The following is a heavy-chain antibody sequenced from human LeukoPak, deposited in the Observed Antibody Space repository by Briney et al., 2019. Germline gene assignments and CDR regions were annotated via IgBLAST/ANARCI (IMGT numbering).Heavy chain of an antibody. V-gene: IGHV1-2*02. Sequence: ASVKVSCKASGYTFTGYYMHWVRQAPGQGLEWMGWINPNSGGTNYAQKFQGRVTITADKSTSTAYMELSSLRSEDTAVYYCARPSMRYGEGYYYYMDVWGKGTTVTVSS. CDR1: GYTFTGYY. CDR3: ARPSMRYGEGYYYYMDV. J-gene: IGHJ6*03. D-gene: IGHD3-10*01. CDR2: INPNSGGT.